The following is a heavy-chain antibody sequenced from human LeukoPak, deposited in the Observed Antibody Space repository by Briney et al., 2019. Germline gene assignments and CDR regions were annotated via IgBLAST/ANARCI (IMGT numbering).Heavy chain of an antibody. CDR2: IYPRDGST. CDR1: GYTFTSNY. V-gene: IGHV1-46*01. J-gene: IGHJ4*02. CDR3: ARDQEGFDY. Sequence: ASVKVSCKASGYTFTSNYIHWVRQAPGQGLEWMGMIYPRDGSTSYAQKFQGRVTVTRDTSTSSVHMELSGLRSEDTAVYYCARDQEGFDYWGQGTLVTVSS.